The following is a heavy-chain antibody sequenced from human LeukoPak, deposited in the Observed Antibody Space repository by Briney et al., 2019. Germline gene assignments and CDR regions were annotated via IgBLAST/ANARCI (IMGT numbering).Heavy chain of an antibody. Sequence: PGGSLRLSCAASGFTFSSYPMHWVRQAPGKGLEWLAVISSDGGTKYYADSVQGRFTVSRDNSQNTLSLQMNSLRPEDTAVFYCARKGSSSRYGGGWAYWGQGILVTVSS. D-gene: IGHD6-13*01. CDR3: ARKGSSSRYGGGWAY. CDR1: GFTFSSYP. J-gene: IGHJ4*02. V-gene: IGHV3-30-3*01. CDR2: ISSDGGTK.